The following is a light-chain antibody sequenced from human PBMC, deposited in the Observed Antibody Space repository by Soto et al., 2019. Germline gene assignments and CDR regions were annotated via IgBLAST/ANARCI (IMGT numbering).Light chain of an antibody. Sequence: NGLKNSPSTLSLSPGERATLSCRASQSVSSSYLAWYQQKPGQAPRLLIYDASNRATGIPARFSGSGSGTDFTLTISSLEPEDFAVYYCQQRSNWSLSFGHGTRLEIK. J-gene: IGKJ5*01. CDR1: QSVSSSY. CDR3: QQRSNWSLS. V-gene: IGKV3-11*01. CDR2: DAS.